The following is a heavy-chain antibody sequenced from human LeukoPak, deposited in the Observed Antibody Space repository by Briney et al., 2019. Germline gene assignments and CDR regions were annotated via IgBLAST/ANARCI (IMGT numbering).Heavy chain of an antibody. V-gene: IGHV1-69*05. CDR2: IIPIFGTA. D-gene: IGHD6-13*01. CDR1: GGTFSSYA. Sequence: ASVKVFCKASGGTFSSYAISWVRQAPGQGLEWMGGIIPIFGTANYAQKFQGRVTITTNESTSTAYMELSSLRSEDTAVYYCARDSSSTTWDYYYYMDVWGKGTTVTVSS. J-gene: IGHJ6*03. CDR3: ARDSSSTTWDYYYYMDV.